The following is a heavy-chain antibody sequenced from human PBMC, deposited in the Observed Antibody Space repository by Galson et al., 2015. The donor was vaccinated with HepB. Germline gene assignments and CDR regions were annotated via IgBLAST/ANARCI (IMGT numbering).Heavy chain of an antibody. CDR2: ISASGDST. CDR3: TKLTGYYGPSDPLDF. Sequence: SLRLSCAASGFKFSSYATTWVRQAPGKGLEWVSSISASGDSTYYADSVKGRFFISRDNSKNTLFLHLNNLRVEDTAVYYCTKLTGYYGPSDPLDFWGQGTVVTVSS. J-gene: IGHJ3*01. V-gene: IGHV3-23*01. D-gene: IGHD3-3*01. CDR1: GFKFSSYA.